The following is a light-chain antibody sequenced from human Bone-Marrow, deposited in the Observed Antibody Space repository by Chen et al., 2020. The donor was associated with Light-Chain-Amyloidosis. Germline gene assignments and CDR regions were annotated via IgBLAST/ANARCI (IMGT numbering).Light chain of an antibody. CDR3: TSCAGAVSSLYL. V-gene: IGLV2-14*01. J-gene: IGLJ1*01. CDR2: EVI. Sequence: QFVLTQPASVSGFPGLAITTACTGTSSDSRNCKDVSWYQHHTGNAPKLMIYEVIKRPSGVSNSFSGSKSGNTASLSISGLQAEDEADYYCTSCAGAVSSLYLFGTGTNVTVL. CDR1: SSDSRNCKD.